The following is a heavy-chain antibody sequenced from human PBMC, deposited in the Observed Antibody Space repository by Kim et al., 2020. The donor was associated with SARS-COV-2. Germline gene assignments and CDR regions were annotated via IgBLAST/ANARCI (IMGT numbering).Heavy chain of an antibody. Sequence: GGSLRLSCVGSGFIFGDYYMTWIRQAPGKGLESLSYISPNSADIKYADSVRARFTISRDNAKNSLYLQMNSLRAEDTAVYYCTRDPRPADYWGQGTLVTVSS. CDR2: ISPNSADI. V-gene: IGHV3-11*05. CDR1: GFIFGDYY. J-gene: IGHJ4*02. CDR3: TRDPRPADY. D-gene: IGHD2-2*01.